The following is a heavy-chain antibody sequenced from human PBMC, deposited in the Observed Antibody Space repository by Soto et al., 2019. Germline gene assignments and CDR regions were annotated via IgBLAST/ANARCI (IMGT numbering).Heavy chain of an antibody. D-gene: IGHD3-3*01. Sequence: LGESLKISCKGSGYRFTSYWIGWVRQMPGKGLEWMGIIYPGDSDTRYSPSFQGQVTISADKSITTAYLQWSSLKASDTAMYYCARLLDFWSGSGSGYMDVWGKGTTVTVSS. V-gene: IGHV5-51*01. CDR3: ARLLDFWSGSGSGYMDV. CDR1: GYRFTSYW. CDR2: IYPGDSDT. J-gene: IGHJ6*03.